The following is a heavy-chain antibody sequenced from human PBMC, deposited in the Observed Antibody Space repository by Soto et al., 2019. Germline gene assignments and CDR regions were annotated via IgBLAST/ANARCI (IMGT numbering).Heavy chain of an antibody. J-gene: IGHJ4*02. V-gene: IGHV3-48*02. CDR3: ARDHYCSGDTCYLISFDY. CDR2: ISSSGDTI. CDR1: GFTFSTYS. D-gene: IGHD2-15*01. Sequence: GGSLRLSCAASGFTFSTYSMNWVRQAPGKGLEWVSFISSSGDTIHYADSVKGRFTVSRDNAKNSLYLQMNSLRDEDTAVYYCARDHYCSGDTCYLISFDYWGQGTQVTVSS.